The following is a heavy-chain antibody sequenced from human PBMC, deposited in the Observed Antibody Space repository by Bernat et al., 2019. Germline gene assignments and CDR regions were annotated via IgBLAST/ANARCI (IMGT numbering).Heavy chain of an antibody. CDR1: GYTFTSYG. Sequence: QVQLVQSGAEVKKPGASVKVSCKASGYTFTSYGISWVRQAPGQGLEWMGWISAYNGNTNYAQKLQGRVTMTTDTSTSTAYMELRSLRSDDTAVYYCARANQVYYDFWSGFLYYFDYWGQGTLVTVSS. V-gene: IGHV1-18*01. J-gene: IGHJ4*02. CDR3: ARANQVYYDFWSGFLYYFDY. CDR2: ISAYNGNT. D-gene: IGHD3-3*01.